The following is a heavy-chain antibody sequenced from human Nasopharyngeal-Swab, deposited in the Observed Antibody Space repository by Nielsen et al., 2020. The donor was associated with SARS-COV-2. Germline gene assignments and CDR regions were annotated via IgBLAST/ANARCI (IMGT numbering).Heavy chain of an antibody. CDR3: ARDAPAHYGAFY. J-gene: IGHJ4*02. D-gene: IGHD4-17*01. V-gene: IGHV3-30*03. Sequence: GESLKIYCAASGFTFSSFGMHWGRQAPGKGLEWVAFIAHDASNEYYGDSVKGRFSISRDSSKNTLYLQMDSLRGEDTAVYYCARDAPAHYGAFYWGRGTLVTVSS. CDR1: GFTFSSFG. CDR2: IAHDASNE.